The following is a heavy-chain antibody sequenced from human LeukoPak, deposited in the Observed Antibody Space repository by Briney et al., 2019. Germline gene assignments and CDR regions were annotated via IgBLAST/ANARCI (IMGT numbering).Heavy chain of an antibody. CDR2: ISWNSGSI. J-gene: IGHJ4*02. V-gene: IGHV3-9*01. D-gene: IGHD5-18*01. CDR3: AKGGYSYDPYYFDY. CDR1: GFTFDDYV. Sequence: PGGSLRLSCAASGFTFDDYVMHWVRQAPGKGLEWVSGISWNSGSIGYADSVKGRFTISRDNAKNSLYLQMNSLRAEDTALYYCAKGGYSYDPYYFDYWGQGTLVTVSS.